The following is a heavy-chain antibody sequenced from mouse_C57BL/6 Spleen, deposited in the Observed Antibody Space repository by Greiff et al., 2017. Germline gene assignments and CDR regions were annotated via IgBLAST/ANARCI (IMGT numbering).Heavy chain of an antibody. CDR2: INPNNGGT. CDR1: GYTFTDYY. V-gene: IGHV1-26*01. CDR3: SRQLGRPYYYAMDY. Sequence: EVQLQQSGPELVKPGASVKISCKASGYTFTDYYMNWVKQSHGKSLEWIGDINPNNGGTSYNQKFKGKATLTVDKSSSTAYMELRSLTSEYSAVYYCSRQLGRPYYYAMDYWGQGTSVTVSS. J-gene: IGHJ4*01. D-gene: IGHD4-1*02.